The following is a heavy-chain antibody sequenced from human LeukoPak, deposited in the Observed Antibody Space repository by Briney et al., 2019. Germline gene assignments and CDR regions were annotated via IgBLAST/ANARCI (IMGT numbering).Heavy chain of an antibody. CDR3: ARGWYYDILTGTNWFDP. CDR1: GDSVSSNSVT. D-gene: IGHD3-9*01. J-gene: IGHJ5*02. CDR2: TYYRSTWYN. Sequence: SQTLSLTCAISGDSVSSNSVTWNWIRQSPSRGLEWLGRTYYRSTWYNDYAVSVRGRITVNPDTSKNQFSLHLNSVTPEDTAVYYCARGWYYDILTGTNWFDPWGQGTLVTVSS. V-gene: IGHV6-1*01.